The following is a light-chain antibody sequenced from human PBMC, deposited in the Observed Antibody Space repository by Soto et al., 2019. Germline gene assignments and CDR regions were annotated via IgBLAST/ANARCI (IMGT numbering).Light chain of an antibody. Sequence: QSALTQPPSVSGSPRQSVSISCTGTSSDVGAYNYVSWYQQHPGEAPKLMIYDVRRRPSGVPDRFSGSKSGNTASLTISGLQAEDEADYYCCSLAGSYTVIFGGGTKLTVL. CDR2: DVR. J-gene: IGLJ2*01. CDR1: SSDVGAYNY. CDR3: CSLAGSYTVI. V-gene: IGLV2-11*01.